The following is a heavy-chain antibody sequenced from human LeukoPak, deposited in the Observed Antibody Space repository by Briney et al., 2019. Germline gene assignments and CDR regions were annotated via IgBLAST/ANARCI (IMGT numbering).Heavy chain of an antibody. CDR2: ISISGSTI. V-gene: IGHV3-48*03. D-gene: IGHD3-3*01. J-gene: IGHJ4*02. Sequence: GGSLRLSRAASGFTFRSYEMNWVRQAPGKGLEWVSYISISGSTIYYADSVKGRFTISRDNAKNSLYLQMNSLRDEDTAVYYCARVGAYYTSSFDDWGQGTLVTVSS. CDR1: GFTFRSYE. CDR3: ARVGAYYTSSFDD.